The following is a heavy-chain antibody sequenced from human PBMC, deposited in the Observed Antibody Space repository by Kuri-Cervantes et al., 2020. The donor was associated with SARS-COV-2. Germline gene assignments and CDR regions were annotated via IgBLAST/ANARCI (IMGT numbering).Heavy chain of an antibody. J-gene: IGHJ6*02. V-gene: IGHV3-30*03. CDR1: GFGFSEFA. CDR3: ARAGLGNFYIPYWFFGMDV. Sequence: SCAGSGFGFSEFAMHWVRQAPGKGLEWIAVISKDGGNKYYRDSVEGRFIISRDNAKNTLSLQMNSLRPEDTAVYYCARAGLGNFYIPYWFFGMDVWGLGTTVTVSS. D-gene: IGHD2-8*02. CDR2: ISKDGGNK.